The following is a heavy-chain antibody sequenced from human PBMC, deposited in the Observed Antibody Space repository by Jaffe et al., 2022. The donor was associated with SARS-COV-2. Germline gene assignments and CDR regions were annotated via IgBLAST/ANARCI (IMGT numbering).Heavy chain of an antibody. CDR1: GFSFNTYA. CDR2: SIGGGDDT. CDR3: TKDAFSYNGVFDAFDI. V-gene: IGHV3-23*01. D-gene: IGHD3-10*01. Sequence: EVQLLESGGHLGQPGGSLRLSCEASGFSFNTYAMSWVRQAPGKGLEWVSSIGGGDDTYYADSVKGRFAISRDDSKNALYLQMSSLRVEDTAVYYCTKDAFSYNGVFDAFDIWGQGTVVTVSS. J-gene: IGHJ3*02.